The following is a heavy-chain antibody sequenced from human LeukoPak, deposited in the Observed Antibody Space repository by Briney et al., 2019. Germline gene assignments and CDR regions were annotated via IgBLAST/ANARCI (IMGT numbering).Heavy chain of an antibody. D-gene: IGHD4-17*01. CDR1: GGSISSGSDY. Sequence: SQTLSLTCTVSGGSISSGSDYWSWIRQPAGKGLEWIGRIYTSGTTHYNPSLKSRVTMSVDTSKNQFSLKLSSVTAADTAVYYCARLSTVTTSFDYWGQGTLVTVSS. V-gene: IGHV4-61*02. CDR2: IYTSGTT. CDR3: ARLSTVTTSFDY. J-gene: IGHJ4*02.